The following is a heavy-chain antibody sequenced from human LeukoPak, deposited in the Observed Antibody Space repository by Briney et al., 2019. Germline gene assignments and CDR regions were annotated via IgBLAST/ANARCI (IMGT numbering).Heavy chain of an antibody. CDR3: ARETYTYYDFWSEYNWFDP. CDR2: IIPIFGIA. J-gene: IGHJ5*01. D-gene: IGHD3-3*01. CDR1: GGTFISYA. V-gene: IGHV1-69*04. Sequence: SVKVSCKASGGTFISYAISWVRQAPGQGLEWMGRIIPIFGIANYAQKFQGRVTITADKSTSTAYMELSSLRSEDTAVYYCARETYTYYDFWSEYNWFDPWGQGTLVTVSS.